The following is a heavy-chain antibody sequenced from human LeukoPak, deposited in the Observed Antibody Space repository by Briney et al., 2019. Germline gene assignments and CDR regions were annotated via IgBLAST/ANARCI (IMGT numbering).Heavy chain of an antibody. CDR1: GFTFSSYA. J-gene: IGHJ4*02. CDR3: AKKGYYDGSGYYMYYFDH. Sequence: GGSLRLSCAASGFTFSSYAMSWVRQAPGKGLEWVSVIYSGGRTYYADSVKGRFTISRDNSKNTLYLQMNSLRAEDTAVYYCAKKGYYDGSGYYMYYFDHWGQGTLVTVSS. D-gene: IGHD3-22*01. V-gene: IGHV3-23*03. CDR2: IYSGGRT.